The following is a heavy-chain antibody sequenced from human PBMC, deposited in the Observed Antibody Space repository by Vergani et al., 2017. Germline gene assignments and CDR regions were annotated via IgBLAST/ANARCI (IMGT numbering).Heavy chain of an antibody. D-gene: IGHD5-18*01. CDR1: GGSIRSGDYY. J-gene: IGHJ6*02. Sequence: QVQLQESGPGLVKPSQTLSLTCTVSGGSIRSGDYYWSWIRQPPGKGLEWIGYIYYSGSTYYNPSLKSRVTISVDTSKNQFSLKLSSVTAADTAVYYCARDGGTAMTPGNYYYGMDVWGQGTTVTVSS. CDR3: ARDGGTAMTPGNYYYGMDV. CDR2: IYYSGST. V-gene: IGHV4-30-4*08.